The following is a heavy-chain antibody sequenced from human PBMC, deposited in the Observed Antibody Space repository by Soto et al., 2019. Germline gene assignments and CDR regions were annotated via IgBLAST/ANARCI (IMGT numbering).Heavy chain of an antibody. CDR2: ISCDGSLQ. J-gene: IGHJ5*02. Sequence: VGSLRHSCAASGLTCSHYGMRWVRQVPGKGLEWVAVISCDGSLQFYGDSVKGRFTISRDNSRNTLYLEMNNLRAEDTAVYYCARDLPDDSLPWGQGTLVTVSS. CDR1: GLTCSHYG. V-gene: IGHV3-30*03. CDR3: ARDLPDDSLP. D-gene: IGHD3-22*01.